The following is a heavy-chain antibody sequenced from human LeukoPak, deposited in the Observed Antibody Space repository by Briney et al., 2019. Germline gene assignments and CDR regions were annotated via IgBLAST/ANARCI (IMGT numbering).Heavy chain of an antibody. CDR3: ARDALPIMENWFDP. CDR1: GFTFSSYG. Sequence: GRSLRLSCAASGFTFSSYGMHWVRQAPGKGLEWVAVIWYDGSNKYYADSVKGRFTISRDNSKNTLYLQMNSLRAEDTAVYYCARDALPIMENWFDPWGQGTLVTVSS. V-gene: IGHV3-33*01. J-gene: IGHJ5*02. D-gene: IGHD2-8*01. CDR2: IWYDGSNK.